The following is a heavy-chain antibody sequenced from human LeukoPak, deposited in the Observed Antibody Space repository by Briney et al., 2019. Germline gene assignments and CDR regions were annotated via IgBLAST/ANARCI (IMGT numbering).Heavy chain of an antibody. V-gene: IGHV3-64D*06. CDR1: GLSLHRFC. Sequence: GGCPRLSCSPSGLSLHRFCILWGRPAPRGGLGYVSAISSNGGSTYYEDSVKGRFTISRDNSKNTLYLRMSSLRAEDTAVYYCVRISSSGWYAGDYWGQGTLVTVSS. CDR2: ISSNGGST. D-gene: IGHD6-19*01. J-gene: IGHJ4*02. CDR3: VRISSSGWYAGDY.